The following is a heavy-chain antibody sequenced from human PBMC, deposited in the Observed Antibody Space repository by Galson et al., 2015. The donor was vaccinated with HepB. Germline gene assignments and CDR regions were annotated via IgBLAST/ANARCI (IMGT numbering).Heavy chain of an antibody. CDR2: ISGSGGST. J-gene: IGHJ3*02. CDR3: AKEAVEGGWFGELYAFDI. Sequence: SLRLSCAASGFTFSSYAMSWVRQAPGKGLEWVSAISGSGGSTYYADSVKGRFTISRDNSKNTLYLQMNSLRTEDTAVYYCAKEAVEGGWFGELYAFDIWGQGTMVTVSS. V-gene: IGHV3-23*01. CDR1: GFTFSSYA. D-gene: IGHD3-10*01.